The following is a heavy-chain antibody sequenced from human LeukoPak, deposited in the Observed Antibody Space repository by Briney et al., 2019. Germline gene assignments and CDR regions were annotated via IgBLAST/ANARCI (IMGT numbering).Heavy chain of an antibody. CDR3: ARDSSSSSFDY. CDR1: GYTFTTYY. V-gene: IGHV1-46*01. Sequence: ASVKVSCKASGYTFTTYYMHWVRQAPGQGLEWMGIINPSGGSAAYAQKFQGRVTMTRDTSTSTVYMELSSLRSEDTAVYYCARDSSSSSFDYWGQGTLVTVSS. D-gene: IGHD6-6*01. CDR2: INPSGGSA. J-gene: IGHJ4*02.